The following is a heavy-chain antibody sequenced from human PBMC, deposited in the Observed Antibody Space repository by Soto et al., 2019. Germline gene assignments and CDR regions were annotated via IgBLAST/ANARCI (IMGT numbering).Heavy chain of an antibody. CDR2: IIPILGIA. CDR3: ARGTPGPWSNWFDP. V-gene: IGHV1-69*02. J-gene: IGHJ5*02. D-gene: IGHD2-15*01. CDR1: GGTFSSYT. Sequence: QVQLVQSGAEVKKPGSSVKVSCKASGGTFSSYTISWVRQAPGQGLEWMGRIIPILGIANYAQKLQGRVTITADKSTSTAYMELSSLRSEDTAVYYCARGTPGPWSNWFDPWGQGTLVTVSS.